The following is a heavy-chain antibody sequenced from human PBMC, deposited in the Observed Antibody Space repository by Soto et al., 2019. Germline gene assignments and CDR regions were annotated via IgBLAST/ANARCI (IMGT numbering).Heavy chain of an antibody. CDR3: ASYRGALYFES. Sequence: SGALSLTCSVSGRSMSSNYWSWIRQSPDKGLEWLGYVFYGGTDYNPSLGGRVSMSVETSKSQFSLKLTSVTVADTAVYYCASYRGALYFESWGPGILVTVSS. CDR2: VFYGGT. V-gene: IGHV4-59*01. D-gene: IGHD3-16*01. J-gene: IGHJ4*02. CDR1: GRSMSSNY.